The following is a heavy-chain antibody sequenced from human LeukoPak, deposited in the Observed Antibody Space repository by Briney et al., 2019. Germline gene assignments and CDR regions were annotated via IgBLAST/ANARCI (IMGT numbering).Heavy chain of an antibody. CDR3: AAARAAAGTPSRPYYYYMDV. Sequence: SVKVSCKASGGTFSSYAISWVRQAPGQGLEWMGGIIPIFGTANYAQKFQGRVTITADESTSTAYMELSSLRSEDTAVYYCAAARAAAGTPSRPYYYYMDVWGKGTTVTVSS. D-gene: IGHD6-13*01. CDR2: IIPIFGTA. CDR1: GGTFSSYA. J-gene: IGHJ6*03. V-gene: IGHV1-69*13.